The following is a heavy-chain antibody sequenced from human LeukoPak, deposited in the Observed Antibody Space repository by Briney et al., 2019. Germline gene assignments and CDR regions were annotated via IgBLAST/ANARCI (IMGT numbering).Heavy chain of an antibody. Sequence: GGSLRLSCATSGFTFTDYGINWVRQAPGKGLEWVSYISNSAILYADSVKGRFTISRDNARNSLYLQMNSLTTEDTAVYYCAKSIAAAGTSAFDIWGQGTMVTVSS. CDR3: AKSIAAAGTSAFDI. V-gene: IGHV3-48*01. CDR1: GFTFTDYG. D-gene: IGHD6-13*01. CDR2: ISNSAI. J-gene: IGHJ3*02.